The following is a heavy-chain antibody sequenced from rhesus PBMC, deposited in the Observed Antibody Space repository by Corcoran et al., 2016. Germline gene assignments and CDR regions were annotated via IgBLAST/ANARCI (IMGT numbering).Heavy chain of an antibody. Sequence: QVQLQESGPGLVKPSETLTLTCAVSGGSITTYYRRWIRPSPGKGLEWIGRLHGSVGDTDYSPSLKSRVTISIDTSKNQLSLKLTSVTAADMAVYFCAKLISSWNNPAFDFWGQGLRVTVSS. CDR1: GGSITTYY. CDR2: LHGSVGDT. D-gene: IGHD1-20*01. CDR3: AKLISSWNNPAFDF. V-gene: IGHV4-160*01. J-gene: IGHJ3*01.